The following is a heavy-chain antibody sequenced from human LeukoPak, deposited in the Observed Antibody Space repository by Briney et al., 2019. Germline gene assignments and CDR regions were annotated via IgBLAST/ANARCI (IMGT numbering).Heavy chain of an antibody. CDR3: AKDLRGDIVATILKLLPDY. Sequence: PGGSLRLSCAASGFTFSSYAMSWVCQAPGKGLEWVSAMSGSGGSTYYADSVKGRFTISRDNSKNTLYLQMNSLRAEDTAVYYCAKDLRGDIVATILKLLPDYWGQGTLVTVSS. CDR2: MSGSGGST. CDR1: GFTFSSYA. D-gene: IGHD5-12*01. V-gene: IGHV3-23*01. J-gene: IGHJ4*02.